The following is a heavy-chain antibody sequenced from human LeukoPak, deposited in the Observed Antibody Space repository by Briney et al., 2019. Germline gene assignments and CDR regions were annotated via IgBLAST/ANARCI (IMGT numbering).Heavy chain of an antibody. CDR1: GGTFSSYA. Sequence: SVKVSCKASGGTFSSYAISCVRQAPGQGLEWMGGIIPIFGTANYAQKFQGRVTITVDESTSTAYMELSSLRSEDTAGYYCARGARLFSGGSLGGGFDPWGQGTLVTVSS. D-gene: IGHD2-15*01. J-gene: IGHJ5*02. CDR3: ARGARLFSGGSLGGGFDP. CDR2: IIPIFGTA. V-gene: IGHV1-69*13.